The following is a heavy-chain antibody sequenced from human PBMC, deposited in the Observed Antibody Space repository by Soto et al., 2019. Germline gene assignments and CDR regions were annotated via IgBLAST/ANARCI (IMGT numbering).Heavy chain of an antibody. V-gene: IGHV4-59*01. CDR2: IYYSGST. CDR3: AREGSGYSYGYAYPYGVDV. CDR1: GGSISSYY. D-gene: IGHD5-18*01. Sequence: SETLSLTCTVSGGSISSYYWSWIRQPPGKGLEWIGYIYYSGSTNYNPSLKSRVTISVDTSKNQFSLKLSSVTAADTAVYYCAREGSGYSYGYAYPYGVDVWGQGTTVTVSS. J-gene: IGHJ6*02.